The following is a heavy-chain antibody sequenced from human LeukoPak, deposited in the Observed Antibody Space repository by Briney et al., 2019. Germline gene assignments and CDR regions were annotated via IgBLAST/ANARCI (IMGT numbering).Heavy chain of an antibody. D-gene: IGHD3-10*01. Sequence: GGSLRLSCAASGFTFSSYWMHWVRQAPGKGLVWVSRINSDGSSTSHADSVKGRFTISRDNAKNTLYLQMNSLRAEDTAVYYCAREYGLYYYYGMDVWGQGTTVTVSS. J-gene: IGHJ6*02. CDR3: AREYGLYYYYGMDV. CDR2: INSDGSST. V-gene: IGHV3-74*01. CDR1: GFTFSSYW.